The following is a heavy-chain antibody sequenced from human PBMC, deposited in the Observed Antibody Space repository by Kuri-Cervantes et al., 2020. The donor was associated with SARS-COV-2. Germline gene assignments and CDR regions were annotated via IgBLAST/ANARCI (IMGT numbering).Heavy chain of an antibody. J-gene: IGHJ4*02. V-gene: IGHV3-9*01. CDR3: AKDLGSYYRSPFDY. CDR2: ISWNSGSI. CDR1: GFTFDDYA. D-gene: IGHD3-10*01. Sequence: GGSPRPSCAAPGFTFDDYAMHWVRQAPGKGLEWVSGISWNSGSIGYADSVKGRFTISRDNAKNSLYLQMNSLRAEDTALYYCAKDLGSYYRSPFDYWGQGTLVTVSS.